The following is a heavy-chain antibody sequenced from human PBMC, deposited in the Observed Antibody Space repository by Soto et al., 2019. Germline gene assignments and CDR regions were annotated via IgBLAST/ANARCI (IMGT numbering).Heavy chain of an antibody. V-gene: IGHV1-46*01. CDR1: GYTFTRHD. J-gene: IGHJ3*01. CDR2: INPSSGST. CDR3: AASFGTGAFDL. Sequence: ASVKVSCKASGYTFTRHDMHWVRQAPGQGLEWMGKINPSSGSTTHAQKFQGRIAVTRGTSTTTVYVELSSLTSEDTAIYYCAASFGTGAFDLWGQGTMVTVSS. D-gene: IGHD3-3*01.